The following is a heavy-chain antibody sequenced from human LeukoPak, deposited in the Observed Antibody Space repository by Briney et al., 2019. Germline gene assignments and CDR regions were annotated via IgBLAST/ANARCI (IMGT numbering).Heavy chain of an antibody. CDR1: GFTFSSYS. Sequence: GGSLRLSCAASGFTFSSYSMNWVRQAPGKGLEWVSSISSSSSYIYYADSVKGRFTISRDNAKNSLYLQMNSLRAEDTAVYYCARRGGYCNSASCHNGAFDIWGQGTMVTVSS. CDR2: ISSSSSYI. J-gene: IGHJ3*02. D-gene: IGHD2-2*02. V-gene: IGHV3-21*01. CDR3: ARRGGYCNSASCHNGAFDI.